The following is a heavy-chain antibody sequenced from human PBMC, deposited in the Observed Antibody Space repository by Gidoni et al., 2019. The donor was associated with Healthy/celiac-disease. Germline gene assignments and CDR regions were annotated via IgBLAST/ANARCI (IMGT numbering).Heavy chain of an antibody. J-gene: IGHJ5*02. D-gene: IGHD2-2*02. CDR2: IIPSGGST. V-gene: IGHV1-46*01. CDR3: ARDVRGYCSSTSCYRGQLGDP. CDR1: GYTFTSYS. Sequence: QVQLVQSRAAVKKPGASVKDSCKASGYTFTSYSIHWVRQAPGQGLEWKGIIIPSGGSTSYAQKFQGRVTMNRDTSTSTVYMELSSLRSEDTAVYYCARDVRGYCSSTSCYRGQLGDPWGQGTLVTVSS.